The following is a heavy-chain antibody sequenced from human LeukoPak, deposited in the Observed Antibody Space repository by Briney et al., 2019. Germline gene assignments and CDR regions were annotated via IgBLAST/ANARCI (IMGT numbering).Heavy chain of an antibody. D-gene: IGHD3-22*01. CDR2: FDPEDGET. CDR3: ATPTPSITMIVVDYFDY. V-gene: IGHV1-24*01. Sequence: ASVKVSCKVSGYTLTELSMHWVRQAPGKGLEWMGGFDPEDGETIYAQKFQGRVTMTEDTSTDTAYMELSSLRSEDTAVYYCATPTPSITMIVVDYFDYWGQGTLVTVSS. CDR1: GYTLTELS. J-gene: IGHJ4*02.